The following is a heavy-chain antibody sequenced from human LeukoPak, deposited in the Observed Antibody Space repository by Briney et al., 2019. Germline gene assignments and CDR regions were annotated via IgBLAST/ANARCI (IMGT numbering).Heavy chain of an antibody. Sequence: GGSLRLSCAASGFTLSSYTMSWVRQAPGKGLEWVSAISDSGNTYHADSVKGRFTISRDSSKNTLFLQMNRLRPEDAAVYYCAKAPVTTCRGAYCYPFDYWGQGTLVTVSS. J-gene: IGHJ4*02. CDR2: ISDSGNT. CDR3: AKAPVTTCRGAYCYPFDY. V-gene: IGHV3-23*01. CDR1: GFTLSSYT. D-gene: IGHD2-21*01.